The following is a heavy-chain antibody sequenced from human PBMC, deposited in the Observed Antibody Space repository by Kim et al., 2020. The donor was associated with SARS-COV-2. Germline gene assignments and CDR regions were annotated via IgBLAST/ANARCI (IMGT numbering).Heavy chain of an antibody. Sequence: NDYDVSLKSRITNNPDTSKNQFSLQLNSVTPEDTAVYYCARVIVGATFDYWGQGTLVTVSS. J-gene: IGHJ4*02. CDR2: N. D-gene: IGHD1-26*01. CDR3: ARVIVGATFDY. V-gene: IGHV6-1*01.